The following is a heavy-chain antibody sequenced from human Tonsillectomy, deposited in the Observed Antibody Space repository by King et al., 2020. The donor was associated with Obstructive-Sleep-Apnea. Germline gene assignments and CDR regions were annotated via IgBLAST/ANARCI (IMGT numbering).Heavy chain of an antibody. V-gene: IGHV3-48*03. CDR3: VRDKDYAFDY. CDR2: IKSDESTM. J-gene: IGHJ4*02. Sequence: EVQLVESGGDLVQPGGSLRLSCAASGFTFSDYPMNWVRLAPGKGLEWVSHIKSDESTMTYADSVTGRFTISRDSAKNSLYLQMNNLRVEDTALYYCVRDKDYAFDYWGQGTLVTVSS. D-gene: IGHD4-17*01. CDR1: GFTFSDYP.